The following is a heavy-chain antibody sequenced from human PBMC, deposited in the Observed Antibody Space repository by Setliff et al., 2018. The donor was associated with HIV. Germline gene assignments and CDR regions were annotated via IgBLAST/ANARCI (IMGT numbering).Heavy chain of an antibody. Sequence: WASVKVSCKASGYTFTGYHMHWVRQAPGQGLEWMGWINLNSGGTNYAQKFQGWVTMTRDTSIITAYMQLDRLGSDDTAVYYCARGPRGYDDSYSFDFWGQGTLVTVSS. CDR2: INLNSGGT. CDR3: ARGPRGYDDSYSFDF. V-gene: IGHV1-2*04. CDR1: GYTFTGYH. D-gene: IGHD3-22*01. J-gene: IGHJ4*02.